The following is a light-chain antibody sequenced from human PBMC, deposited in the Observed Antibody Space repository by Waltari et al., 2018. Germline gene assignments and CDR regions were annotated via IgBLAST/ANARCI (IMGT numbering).Light chain of an antibody. CDR2: KGN. J-gene: IGLJ2*01. CDR3: QSADSSGTLKWF. Sequence: SSELTQPPSLSVSPGQTARITCSGDALPNQTTYWYQHKSGPAPLLTIYKGNQRPSGVPGRFSGSKSGTTVTLTVSGVQAEDEADYYCQSADSSGTLKWFFGGGTKLTVL. CDR1: ALPNQT. V-gene: IGLV3-25*03.